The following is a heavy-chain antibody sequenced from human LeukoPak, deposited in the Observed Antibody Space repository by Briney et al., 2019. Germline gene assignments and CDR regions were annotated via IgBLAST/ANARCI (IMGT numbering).Heavy chain of an antibody. J-gene: IGHJ4*02. V-gene: IGHV5-51*01. D-gene: IGHD3-22*01. CDR1: GYIFTSYY. CDR3: ARHLYYYGSSGGTYYFDY. CDR2: IYAGDSDT. Sequence: GESLTISCKGSGYIFTSYYIGWVRQMPGKGLEWMGIIYAGDSDTRYSPSFQGQVTISADKSTNTAFLQWSSLKASDTAMYYCARHLYYYGSSGGTYYFDYWGQGTLVTVSS.